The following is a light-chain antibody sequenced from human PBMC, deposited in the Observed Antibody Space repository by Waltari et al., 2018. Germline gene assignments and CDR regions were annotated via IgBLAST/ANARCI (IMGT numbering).Light chain of an antibody. J-gene: IGLJ1*01. CDR1: SSTVRSNT. CDR3: ATWDDSLNAYV. Sequence: QSVLTQPPSASGTPGQRVTISCSGSSSTVRSNTVNWYQQLPGTAPKPLIYSNNQRPSGVPDRFSVSKSGTSASLAISGLQSEDEADYYCATWDDSLNAYVFGTGTKVTVL. V-gene: IGLV1-44*01. CDR2: SNN.